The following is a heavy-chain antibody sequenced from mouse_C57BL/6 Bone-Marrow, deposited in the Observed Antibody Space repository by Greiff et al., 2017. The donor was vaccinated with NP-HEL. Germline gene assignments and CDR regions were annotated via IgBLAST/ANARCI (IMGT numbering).Heavy chain of an antibody. J-gene: IGHJ2*01. CDR2: IWWDDDK. CDR1: GFSLSTFGMG. D-gene: IGHD1-1*01. Sequence: QVTLKVCGPGILQPSQTLSLTCSFSGFSLSTFGMGVGWIRQPSGKGLEWLAHIWWDDDKYYNPALKSRLTISKDTSKNQVFLKIANVDTADTATYYCAPHYYGSSYRLYYFDYWGQGTTLTVSS. V-gene: IGHV8-8*01. CDR3: APHYYGSSYRLYYFDY.